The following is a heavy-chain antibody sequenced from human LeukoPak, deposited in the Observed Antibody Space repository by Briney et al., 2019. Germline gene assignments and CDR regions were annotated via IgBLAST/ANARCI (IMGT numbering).Heavy chain of an antibody. CDR3: ARDLLYGFDY. Sequence: SETLSLTCTVSGGSISGGSYYWSWIRQPAGKGLEWIGRIYTSGSTNYNPSLKSRVTISVDTSKNQFSLKLSSVTAADTAVYYCARDLLYGFDYWGQGTLVTVSS. V-gene: IGHV4-61*02. J-gene: IGHJ4*02. CDR2: IYTSGST. D-gene: IGHD3-10*01. CDR1: GGSISGGSYY.